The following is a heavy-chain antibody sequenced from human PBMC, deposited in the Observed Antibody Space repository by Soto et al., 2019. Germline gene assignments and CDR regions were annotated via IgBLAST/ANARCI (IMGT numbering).Heavy chain of an antibody. J-gene: IGHJ4*02. Sequence: QLQLQESGSGLVKPSQTLSLTCAVSGGSISSGGYSWSWIRQPPGKGLEWIGYIYHSGSTYYNPSVKSRVTISVDRSKTQFYLKLSSVTAADTAVYYCAAGAIFGVVPLDYWGQGTLVTVSS. CDR3: AAGAIFGVVPLDY. CDR1: GGSISSGGYS. V-gene: IGHV4-30-2*01. CDR2: IYHSGST. D-gene: IGHD3-3*01.